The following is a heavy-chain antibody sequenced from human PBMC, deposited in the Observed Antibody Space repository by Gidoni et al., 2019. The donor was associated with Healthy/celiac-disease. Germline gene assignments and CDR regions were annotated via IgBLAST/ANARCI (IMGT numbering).Heavy chain of an antibody. D-gene: IGHD2-2*01. CDR3: ARRYCSSTSCYEFDY. J-gene: IGHJ4*02. CDR2: IYPGDSDT. V-gene: IGHV5-51*01. Sequence: DVQLVQSGAEVKKPGESLKISCKGSGYSFTTYWIGWVRQMPGKGLEWMGIIYPGDSDTRYSPSFQGQVTISVDKSISTAYLQWSSLKASDTAMYYCARRYCSSTSCYEFDYWGQGTLVTVSS. CDR1: GYSFTTYW.